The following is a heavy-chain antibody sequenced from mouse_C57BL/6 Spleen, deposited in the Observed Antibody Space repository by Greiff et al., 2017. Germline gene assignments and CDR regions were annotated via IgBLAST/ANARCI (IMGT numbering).Heavy chain of an antibody. J-gene: IGHJ2*01. CDR3: AKDSYGMDY. D-gene: IGHD1-2*01. Sequence: QVQLQQPGAELVKPGASVKLSCKASGYTFTSYWMQWVKQRPGQGLEWIGEIDPSDSYTNYNQKFKGKATLTVDTSSSTAYMQLSSLTSGDSAVYYGAKDSYGMDYWGQGTTLTVSS. V-gene: IGHV1-50*01. CDR1: GYTFTSYW. CDR2: IDPSDSYT.